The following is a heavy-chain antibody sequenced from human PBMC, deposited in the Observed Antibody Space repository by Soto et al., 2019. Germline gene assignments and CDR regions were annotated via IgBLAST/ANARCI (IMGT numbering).Heavy chain of an antibody. CDR1: GDSISSTSYY. CDR3: ARLKGPRPRQYYYYNYGMDV. V-gene: IGHV4-39*01. CDR2: IYYSGST. J-gene: IGHJ6*02. Sequence: SETLSLTCTVSGDSISSTSYYWGWIRQPPGKGLEWIGNIYYSGSTYYNPSLKSRVTISVDTSKNQFSLKMSSVTAADTAVYYCARLKGPRPRQYYYYNYGMDVWGQGTTVTVSS.